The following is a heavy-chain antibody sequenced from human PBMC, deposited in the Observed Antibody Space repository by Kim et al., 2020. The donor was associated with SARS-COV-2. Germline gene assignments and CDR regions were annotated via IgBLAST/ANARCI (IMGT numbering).Heavy chain of an antibody. CDR2: ISWNSGSI. V-gene: IGHV3-9*01. D-gene: IGHD2-2*01. Sequence: GGSLRLSCAASGFTFDDYAMHWVRQAPGKGLEWVSGISWNSGSIGYADSVKGRFTISRDNAKNSLYLQMNSLRAEDTALYYCASIYCSSTSCYAGMDVWGQGTTVTVSS. CDR1: GFTFDDYA. CDR3: ASIYCSSTSCYAGMDV. J-gene: IGHJ6*02.